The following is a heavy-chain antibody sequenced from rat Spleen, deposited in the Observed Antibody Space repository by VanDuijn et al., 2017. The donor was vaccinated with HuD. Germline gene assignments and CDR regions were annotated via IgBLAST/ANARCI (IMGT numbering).Heavy chain of an antibody. D-gene: IGHD1-12*02. J-gene: IGHJ2*01. CDR1: GFTFTDYN. Sequence: EVQLVESGGGLVQPGRSLRLSCAASGFTFTDYNMAWVRQAPKKGLEWFATIIYDGSRTYYRDSVKGRFTISRDNAEGTLYLQMDSLRSEDTATYYCTTVRWGDYWGQGVMVTVSS. V-gene: IGHV5S10*01. CDR3: TTVRWGDY. CDR2: IIYDGSRT.